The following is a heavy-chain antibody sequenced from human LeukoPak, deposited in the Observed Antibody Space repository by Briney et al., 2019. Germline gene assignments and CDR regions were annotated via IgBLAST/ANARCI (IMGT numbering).Heavy chain of an antibody. CDR3: ARASGSYFFDY. CDR2: INPSGGST. CDR1: GYTFTSYY. D-gene: IGHD1-26*01. V-gene: IGHV1-46*01. J-gene: IGHJ4*02. Sequence: ASVKVSCKASGYTFTSYYMHWVRQAPGQGLEWMGIINPSGGSTSYARKFQGRVTMTRDMSTSTVYMELSSLRSEDTAVYYCARASGSYFFDYWGQGTLVTVSS.